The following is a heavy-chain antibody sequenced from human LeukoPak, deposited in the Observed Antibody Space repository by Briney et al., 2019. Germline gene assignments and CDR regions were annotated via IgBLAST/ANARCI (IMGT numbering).Heavy chain of an antibody. CDR1: GHTFTGYY. D-gene: IGHD1-26*01. CDR2: INPNSGGT. CDR3: ARGGSGSYYYYYMDV. Sequence: ASVKVSCKASGHTFTGYYMHWVRQAPGQGLEWMGWINPNSGGTNYAQKFQGRVTMTRDTSISTAYMELSRLRSDDTAVYYCARGGSGSYYYYYMDVWGKGTTVTVSS. V-gene: IGHV1-2*02. J-gene: IGHJ6*03.